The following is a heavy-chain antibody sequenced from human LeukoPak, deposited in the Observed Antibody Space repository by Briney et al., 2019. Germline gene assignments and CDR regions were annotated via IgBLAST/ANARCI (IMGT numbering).Heavy chain of an antibody. Sequence: GASVKVSCKASGYTFTSYGISWVRQASGQGLEWRGWISAYNGNTNYAQKLQGRVTMTRDTSISTAYMELSRLRSDDTAMYYCARIYYGSGSYYNWDWFDPWGQGTLVTVS. CDR2: ISAYNGNT. CDR1: GYTFTSYG. D-gene: IGHD3-10*01. CDR3: ARIYYGSGSYYNWDWFDP. J-gene: IGHJ5*02. V-gene: IGHV1-18*01.